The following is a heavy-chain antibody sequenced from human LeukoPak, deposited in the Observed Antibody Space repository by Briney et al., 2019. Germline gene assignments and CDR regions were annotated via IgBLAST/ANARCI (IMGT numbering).Heavy chain of an antibody. CDR1: GGSISSGDYY. CDR2: IYYSGST. J-gene: IGHJ5*02. Sequence: SQTLSLTCTVSGGSISSGDYYWSWIRQPPGKGLEWIGYIYYSGSTYYNPSLKSRVTISVDTSKNQFSLKLSSVTAADTAVYYCDRERYYYDSSGYAGGVDWFDPWGQGTLVTVSS. D-gene: IGHD3-22*01. CDR3: DRERYYYDSSGYAGGVDWFDP. V-gene: IGHV4-30-4*01.